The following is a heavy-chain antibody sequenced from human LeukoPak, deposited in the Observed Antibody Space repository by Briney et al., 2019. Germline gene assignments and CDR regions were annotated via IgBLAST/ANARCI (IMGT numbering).Heavy chain of an antibody. Sequence: GGSLRLSCAASGFPFSNYAMSWVRQAPGKGPEWVSSISYSIGSTYYADSVKGRFTISRDNSENTVYLQMNRLRAEDTAIYYCAKDQKDYYGSGSYEGIFDYWGQGTLVTVSS. J-gene: IGHJ4*02. V-gene: IGHV3-23*01. CDR2: ISYSIGST. CDR1: GFPFSNYA. CDR3: AKDQKDYYGSGSYEGIFDY. D-gene: IGHD3-10*01.